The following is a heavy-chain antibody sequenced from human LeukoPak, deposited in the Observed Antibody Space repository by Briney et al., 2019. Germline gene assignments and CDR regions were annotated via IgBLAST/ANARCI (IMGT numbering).Heavy chain of an antibody. V-gene: IGHV3-23*01. D-gene: IGHD3-3*01. CDR2: ISGSGGST. CDR3: AKLGEIDFLGNFDY. J-gene: IGHJ4*02. CDR1: GFTFSSYA. Sequence: GGSLRLSCAASGFTFSSYAMSWVRQAPGKGLEWVSAISGSGGSTYYADSVKGQFTISRYNSKNALYLQMNSLRAEDTAVYCCAKLGEIDFLGNFDYWGQGTLVTASS.